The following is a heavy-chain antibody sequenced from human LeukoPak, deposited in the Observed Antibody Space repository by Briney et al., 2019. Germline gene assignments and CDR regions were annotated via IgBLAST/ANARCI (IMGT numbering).Heavy chain of an antibody. D-gene: IGHD3-22*01. CDR2: IYYSGST. V-gene: IGHV4-59*08. J-gene: IGHJ5*02. CDR3: ARVRYYYDSSGFNWFDP. CDR1: GGSISSYY. Sequence: SETLSLTCTVSGGSISSYYWSWIRQPPGKGLEWIGYIYYSGSTNYNPSLKSRVTISVDTSKNQFSLKLSSVTAADTAVYYCARVRYYYDSSGFNWFDPWGQGTLVTVSS.